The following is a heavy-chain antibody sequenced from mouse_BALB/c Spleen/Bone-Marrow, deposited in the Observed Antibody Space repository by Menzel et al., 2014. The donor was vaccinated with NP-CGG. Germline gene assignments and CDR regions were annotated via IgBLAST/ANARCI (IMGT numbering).Heavy chain of an antibody. CDR3: ARSYGNYDAMDF. CDR2: IDPSDSES. CDR1: GYTFTTYW. J-gene: IGHJ4*01. Sequence: QVQLQQPGAELVKSGAPVKLSCKASGYTFTTYWMNWVKQRPGRGLEWIGKIDPSDSESHYSQKFKDKATLTVDKSSSTAYIQLSSLTSEDSAVYFCARSYGNYDAMDFWGQGTSVTVSS. V-gene: IGHV1-69*02. D-gene: IGHD2-10*02.